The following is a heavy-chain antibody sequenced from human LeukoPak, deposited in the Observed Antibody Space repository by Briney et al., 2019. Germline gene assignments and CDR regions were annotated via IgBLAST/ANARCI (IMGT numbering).Heavy chain of an antibody. D-gene: IGHD6-19*01. CDR2: MNPNSGKT. CDR3: ARESGWTDNWRDS. J-gene: IGHJ5*01. CDR1: GYSFTTHD. Sequence: ASVKVSCKASGYSFTTHDINWVRQATGQGLEWMGWMNPNSGKTGYAQRFQGRVTVARNISMSTVYMELSGLRSDDTAVYYCARESGWTDNWRDSWGQGTLVTVSS. V-gene: IGHV1-8*01.